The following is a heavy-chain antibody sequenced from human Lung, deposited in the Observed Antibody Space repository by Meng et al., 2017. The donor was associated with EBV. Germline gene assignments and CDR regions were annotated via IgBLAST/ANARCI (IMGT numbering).Heavy chain of an antibody. J-gene: IGHJ4*02. CDR1: DLPFDVYA. D-gene: IGHD3-16*01. Sequence: QRGGSGGGVGRPGTPLKLSCKVSDLPFDVYAMHWVRQAPGKAPESVAIVSFNGDETFYAASVRGRFIISRDNSKNTLYLQMNSLRAEDTAVYYCANQLWDGGEWGQGTLVTVSS. V-gene: IGHV3-30*18. CDR2: VSFNGDET. CDR3: ANQLWDGGE.